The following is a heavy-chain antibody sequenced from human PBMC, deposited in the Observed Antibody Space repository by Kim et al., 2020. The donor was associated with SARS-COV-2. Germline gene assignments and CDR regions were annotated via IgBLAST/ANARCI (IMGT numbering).Heavy chain of an antibody. Sequence: GGSLRLSCAASGFTFSSYGMNWVRQAPGKGLEWVANINQSGSEKYYVDSVKGRFTISRDNAKNSLYLQMNSLRAEDTAVYYCARDRDQYSSSWYWGQGTLVTVSS. CDR1: GFTFSSYG. CDR2: INQSGSEK. J-gene: IGHJ4*02. V-gene: IGHV3-7*03. D-gene: IGHD6-13*01. CDR3: ARDRDQYSSSWY.